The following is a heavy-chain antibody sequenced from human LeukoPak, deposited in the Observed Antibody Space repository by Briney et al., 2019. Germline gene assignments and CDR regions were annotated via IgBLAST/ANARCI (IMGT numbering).Heavy chain of an antibody. V-gene: IGHV4-31*03. J-gene: IGHJ6*04. CDR3: ARGVSSSWYYYYYGMDV. CDR1: GGSISSGGYY. Sequence: SETLSLTCTVSGGSISSGGYYWSWIRQHPGKGLEWIGYIYYSGSTYYNPSLKSRVTISVDTSKNQFSLKLSSVTAADTAVYYCARGVSSSWYYYYYGMDVWGKGTTVTVSS. D-gene: IGHD6-13*01. CDR2: IYYSGST.